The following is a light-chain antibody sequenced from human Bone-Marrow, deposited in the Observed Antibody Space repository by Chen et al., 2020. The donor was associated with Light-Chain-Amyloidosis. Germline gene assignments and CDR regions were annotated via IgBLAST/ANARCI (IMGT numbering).Light chain of an antibody. CDR2: DDS. CDR1: NIGSTS. V-gene: IGLV3-21*02. CDR3: QVWDRSSDRPV. J-gene: IGLJ3*02. Sequence: SYVLTQPSSVSVAPGQTATIACGGNNIGSTSVHWYQQTPGQAPLLVVYDDSDRPSGIPERCSGTNSGNTATLTSRRVEAGDEADYYCQVWDRSSDRPVFGGGTKLTVL.